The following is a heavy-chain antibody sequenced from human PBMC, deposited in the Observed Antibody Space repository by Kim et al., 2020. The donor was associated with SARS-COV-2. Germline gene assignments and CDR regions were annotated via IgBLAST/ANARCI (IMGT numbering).Heavy chain of an antibody. CDR1: GFILNTYW. J-gene: IGHJ4*02. CDR2: INADGSVT. Sequence: GGSLRLSCATSGFILNTYWMHWVRQAPGKGLVWVSRINADGSVTSYADSVKGRFTISRDNAKNTLYLQMNSLRDEDTAVYYCARGGAGIVDYWGQGTLVTVSS. V-gene: IGHV3-74*01. CDR3: ARGGAGIVDY. D-gene: IGHD3-10*01.